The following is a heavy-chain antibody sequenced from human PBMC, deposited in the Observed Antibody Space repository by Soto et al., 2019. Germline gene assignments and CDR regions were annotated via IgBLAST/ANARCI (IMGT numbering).Heavy chain of an antibody. D-gene: IGHD5-12*01. V-gene: IGHV4-59*01. CDR2: IYYSGST. CDR1: GGSISSYY. J-gene: IGHJ6*02. Sequence: SETLSLTCTVSGGSISSYYWSWIRQPPGKGLEWIGYIYYSGSTNYNPSLKSRVTISVDTSKNQFSLKLSSVTAADTAVYYCAREKNSGYRSAYYYGMDVWGQGTTVTVSS. CDR3: AREKNSGYRSAYYYGMDV.